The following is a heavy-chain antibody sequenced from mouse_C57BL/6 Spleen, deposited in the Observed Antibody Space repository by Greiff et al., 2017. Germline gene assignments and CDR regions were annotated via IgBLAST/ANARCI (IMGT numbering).Heavy chain of an antibody. CDR3: ARTVGAHWYFDV. CDR1: GFSLTSYG. Sequence: QVQLQQSGPGLVQPSQSLSITCTVSGFSLTSYGVHWVSQSPGKGLEWLGVRWSGGSTDYNAAFIARLSISKDNSKSQVFFKMNSLQADDTAIDYCARTVGAHWYFDVWGTGTTGTVSS. V-gene: IGHV2-2*01. J-gene: IGHJ1*03. D-gene: IGHD1-1*01. CDR2: RWSGGST.